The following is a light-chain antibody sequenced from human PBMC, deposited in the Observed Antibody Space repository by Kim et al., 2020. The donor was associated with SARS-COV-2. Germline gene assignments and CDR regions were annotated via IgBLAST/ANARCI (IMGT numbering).Light chain of an antibody. CDR2: IVN. CDR3: ATWDVTLNGCV. CDR1: SHTVVSHL. Sequence: VTISRSGISHTVVSHLVNWYNQLPRPAPKVVIYIVNQRPSGVPDRFSGSLSGTSASLAISGLQSEDEADYYCATWDVTLNGCVFGGGTQLTVL. J-gene: IGLJ3*02. V-gene: IGLV1-44*01.